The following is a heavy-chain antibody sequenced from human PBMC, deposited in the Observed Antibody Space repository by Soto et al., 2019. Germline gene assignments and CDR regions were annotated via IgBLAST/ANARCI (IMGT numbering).Heavy chain of an antibody. CDR3: GKGQWGYYYMEV. Sequence: EVQLVESGGGLIQPGGSLRLACDATGFTFNMYGIVWVRQAPGKGLEWVSAISASGGSTYYADSVKGRFIISRDNSKNTVDVEMHSLRAEDTAVYYCGKGQWGYYYMEVWCVGTTVTASS. CDR2: ISASGGST. D-gene: IGHD3-16*01. J-gene: IGHJ6*03. V-gene: IGHV3-23*04. CDR1: GFTFNMYG.